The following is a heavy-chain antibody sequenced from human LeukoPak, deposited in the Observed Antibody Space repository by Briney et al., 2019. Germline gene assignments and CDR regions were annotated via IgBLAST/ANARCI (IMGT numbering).Heavy chain of an antibody. CDR3: VKDGRYSSGWGWFDP. CDR2: ISWNSGNI. J-gene: IGHJ5*02. CDR1: GFTFDDYV. V-gene: IGHV3-9*01. Sequence: GGSLRLSCAASGFTFDDYVMRWVRQAPGKGLEWVSGISWNSGNIGYADSVKGRFTISRDNAKNSLYLQMNSLRVEDTALYYCVKDGRYSSGWGWFDPWGQGTLVTVSS. D-gene: IGHD6-19*01.